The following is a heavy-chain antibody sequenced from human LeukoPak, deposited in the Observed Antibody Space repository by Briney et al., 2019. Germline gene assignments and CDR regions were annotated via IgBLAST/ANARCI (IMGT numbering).Heavy chain of an antibody. CDR3: ARGVVVPAAKSYYYYYMDV. Sequence: ASVKVSCKASGGTFSSYAISWVRQAPGQGLEWMGGIIPIFGTANYAQKFQGRVTITTDESTSTAYMELSSLRSEDTAVYYCARGVVVPAAKSYYYYYMDVWGKGTTVTVSS. CDR2: IIPIFGTA. D-gene: IGHD2-2*01. V-gene: IGHV1-69*05. CDR1: GGTFSSYA. J-gene: IGHJ6*03.